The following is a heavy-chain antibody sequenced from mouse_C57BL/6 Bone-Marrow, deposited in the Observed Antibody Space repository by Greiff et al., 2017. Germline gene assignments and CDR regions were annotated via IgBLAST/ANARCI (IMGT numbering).Heavy chain of an antibody. D-gene: IGHD2-5*01. Sequence: VQLVESGAELVRPGASVKLSCKASGYTFTDYYINWVKQRPGQGLEWIARIYPGSGNTYYNEKFKGKATLTAEKSSSTAYMQLSSLTSEDAAVYFCARLAYSNYAWFAYWGQGTLVTVSA. CDR1: GYTFTDYY. CDR2: IYPGSGNT. J-gene: IGHJ3*01. V-gene: IGHV1-76*01. CDR3: ARLAYSNYAWFAY.